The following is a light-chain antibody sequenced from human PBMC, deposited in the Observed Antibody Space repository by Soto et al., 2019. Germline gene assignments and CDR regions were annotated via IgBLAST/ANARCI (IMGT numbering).Light chain of an antibody. CDR3: QQYDNLHLT. CDR1: QAIGNF. CDR2: DAS. Sequence: DIQMTQSPSSLSASVGDRVIITCQTSQAIGNFLNWYQQKPGKAPALLIYDASNLETGVPSRFSGSGSGTYFTFTISSLQPEDIATYYCQQYDNLHLTFGGGTKVEIK. V-gene: IGKV1-33*01. J-gene: IGKJ4*01.